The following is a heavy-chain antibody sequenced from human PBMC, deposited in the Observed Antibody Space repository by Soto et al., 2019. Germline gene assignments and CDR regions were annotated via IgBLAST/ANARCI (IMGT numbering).Heavy chain of an antibody. J-gene: IGHJ4*02. CDR3: ATGVIWIGYFTVDS. V-gene: IGHV1-69*13. Sequence: GASVKVSRKASGGSFGNSAINWVRQTPGQGLEWLGGFIPVYRTLNYAQKFQGRVTITADESTGTAYMTLSSLASDDTAVYYCATGVIWIGYFTVDSWGQGTRVTVSS. D-gene: IGHD3-3*01. CDR1: GGSFGNSA. CDR2: FIPVYRTL.